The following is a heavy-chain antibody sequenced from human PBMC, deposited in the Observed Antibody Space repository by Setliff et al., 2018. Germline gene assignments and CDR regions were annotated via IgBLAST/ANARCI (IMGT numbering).Heavy chain of an antibody. CDR2: IKQDGSEK. Sequence: GGSLRLSCAASGFTFSSYSMNWVRQAPGKGLEWVANIKQDGSEKYYVDSVKGRFTISRDNAKNSVYLQMNSLRAEDTAFYYCARDPHFDSWGQGTLVTVSS. CDR1: GFTFSSYS. V-gene: IGHV3-7*03. J-gene: IGHJ4*02. CDR3: ARDPHFDS.